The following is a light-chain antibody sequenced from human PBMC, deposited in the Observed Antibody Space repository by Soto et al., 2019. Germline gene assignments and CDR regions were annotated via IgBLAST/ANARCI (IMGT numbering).Light chain of an antibody. CDR3: SSYTSSSSWV. J-gene: IGLJ3*02. CDR2: EVT. CDR1: SSDVGAYNY. Sequence: QSVLTQPASVSVSPGQSITISCTGTSSDVGAYNYVSWYQQHSGKAPKLIIYEVTNRPSGVSNRFSASKSGNTASLTIFGLQAEDEADYYCSSYTSSSSWVFGGGTKLTVL. V-gene: IGLV2-14*01.